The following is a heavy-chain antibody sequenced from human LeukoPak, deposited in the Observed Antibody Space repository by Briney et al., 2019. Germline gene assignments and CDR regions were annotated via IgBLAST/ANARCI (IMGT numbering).Heavy chain of an antibody. V-gene: IGHV4-59*01. CDR1: GGSISSYY. Sequence: PSETLSLTCTVSGGSISSYYWSWIRQPPGKGLEWIGYIHYSGSTNYKSSLKSRVTISVDTSKNQFSLKLSSVTAADTAVYYCARGNSDRFPPYMDYWGQGILVIVSS. D-gene: IGHD2-21*01. CDR3: ARGNSDRFPPYMDY. CDR2: IHYSGST. J-gene: IGHJ4*02.